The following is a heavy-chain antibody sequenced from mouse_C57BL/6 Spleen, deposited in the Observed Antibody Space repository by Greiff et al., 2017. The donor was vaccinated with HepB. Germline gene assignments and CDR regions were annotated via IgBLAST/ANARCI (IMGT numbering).Heavy chain of an antibody. CDR3: AGGYYYGSSPYYAMDY. D-gene: IGHD1-1*01. J-gene: IGHJ4*01. CDR2: IYPGDGDT. Sequence: QVQLKQSGPELVKPGASVKISCKASGYAFSSSWMNWVKQRPGKGLEWIGRIYPGDGDTNYNGKFKGKATLTADKSSSTAYMQLSSLTSEDSAVYFCAGGYYYGSSPYYAMDYWGQGTSVTVSS. CDR1: GYAFSSSW. V-gene: IGHV1-82*01.